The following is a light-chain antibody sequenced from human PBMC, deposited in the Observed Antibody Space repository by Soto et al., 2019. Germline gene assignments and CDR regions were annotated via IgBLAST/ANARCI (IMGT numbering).Light chain of an antibody. CDR3: CSYAGSSTSGV. CDR2: EGS. Sequence: QSALTQPAYVSGSPGQSITISCTGTSSDVGSYNLVSWYQQHPGKAPKLMIYEGSKRPSGVSNRFSGSKSGNTASLTISGLQAEDEADYYCCSYAGSSTSGVFGGGTQLTVL. V-gene: IGLV2-23*01. J-gene: IGLJ7*01. CDR1: SSDVGSYNL.